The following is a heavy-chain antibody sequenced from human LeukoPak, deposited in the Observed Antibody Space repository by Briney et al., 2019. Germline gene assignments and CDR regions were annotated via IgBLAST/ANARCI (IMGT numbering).Heavy chain of an antibody. J-gene: IGHJ4*02. D-gene: IGHD4-23*01. CDR2: ISYDGSNK. Sequence: PGGSLRLSCVASGFTFSSSGMHWVRQSPGKGLEWVAVISYDGSNKYYADSVKGRFTISRGNSKNTLYLQMNSLRAEDTAVYYCARAIWGTTVVTQYYFDYWGQGTLVTVSS. CDR1: GFTFSSSG. V-gene: IGHV3-33*05. CDR3: ARAIWGTTVVTQYYFDY.